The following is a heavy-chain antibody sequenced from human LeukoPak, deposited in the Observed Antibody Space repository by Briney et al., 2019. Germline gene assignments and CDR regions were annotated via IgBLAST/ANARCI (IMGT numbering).Heavy chain of an antibody. CDR3: ARVQYSSSWYERYYYYYMDV. Sequence: GGSLRLSCAASGFTVSSNYMSWVRQAPGKGLEWVSVIYSGGSTYYADSVKGRFTISRDNSKNTLYLQMNSLRAEDTAVYYCARVQYSSSWYERYYYYYMDVWGKGTTVTVSS. D-gene: IGHD6-13*01. CDR1: GFTVSSNY. CDR2: IYSGGST. J-gene: IGHJ6*03. V-gene: IGHV3-53*01.